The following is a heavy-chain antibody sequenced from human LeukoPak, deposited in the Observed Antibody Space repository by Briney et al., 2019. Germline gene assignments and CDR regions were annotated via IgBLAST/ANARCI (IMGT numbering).Heavy chain of an antibody. CDR3: ARAEQQLDPMDV. J-gene: IGHJ6*03. CDR2: ISYDGSNK. Sequence: GGSLRLSCAASGFTFSSYSMNWVRQAPGKGLEWVAVISYDGSNKYYADSVKGRFTISRDNSKNTLYLQMNSLRAEDTAVYYCARAEQQLDPMDVWGKGTTVTVSS. CDR1: GFTFSSYS. V-gene: IGHV3-30*03. D-gene: IGHD6-13*01.